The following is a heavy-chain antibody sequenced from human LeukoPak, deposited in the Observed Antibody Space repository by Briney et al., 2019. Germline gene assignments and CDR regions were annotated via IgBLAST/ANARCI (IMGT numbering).Heavy chain of an antibody. Sequence: GGSLRLSCAASGFTFSSYWMSWVRQAPGKGLEWVANIKQDGSEKYYVDSVKGRFTISRDNAKNSLYLQMNSLRAEDTAVYYCARQSGGGTTNYFDYWAREPWSPSPQ. CDR1: GFTFSSYW. J-gene: IGHJ4*02. CDR3: ARQSGGGTTNYFDY. D-gene: IGHD1-7*01. V-gene: IGHV3-7*01. CDR2: IKQDGSEK.